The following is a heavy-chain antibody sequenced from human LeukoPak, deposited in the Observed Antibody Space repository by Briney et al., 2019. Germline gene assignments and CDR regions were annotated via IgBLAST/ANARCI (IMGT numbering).Heavy chain of an antibody. V-gene: IGHV3-11*03. Sequence: GGSLRLSCAASGFTFSDEYMSWIRQAPGKGLEWVSYISNSGSYTNYADSVKGRFTISRDNAKNSLYLQMSSLRAEDTAVYYCARSRGAGPAAYFDYWGQGTLVTVSS. D-gene: IGHD6-19*01. J-gene: IGHJ4*02. CDR3: ARSRGAGPAAYFDY. CDR2: ISNSGSYT. CDR1: GFTFSDEY.